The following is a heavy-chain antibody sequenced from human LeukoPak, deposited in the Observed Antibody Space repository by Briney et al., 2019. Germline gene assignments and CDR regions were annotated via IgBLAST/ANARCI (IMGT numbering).Heavy chain of an antibody. CDR2: IRYDGSNK. J-gene: IGHJ4*02. D-gene: IGHD2-15*01. CDR3: ARDQTPFY. CDR1: GFTFSTYG. V-gene: IGHV3-30*02. Sequence: GGSLRLSCAASGFTFSTYGMHWVRQAPGKGLEWVSFIRYDGSNKYYADSVKGRFTISRDNSKNTLYLQMNSLRDEDTAVYYCARDQTPFYWGQGSLVTVSS.